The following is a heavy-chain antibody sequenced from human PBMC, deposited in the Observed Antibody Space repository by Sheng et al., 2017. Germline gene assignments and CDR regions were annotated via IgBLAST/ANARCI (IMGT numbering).Heavy chain of an antibody. J-gene: IGHJ5*02. V-gene: IGHV3-30*04. CDR2: ISYDGSNK. CDR3: ARGGEQHLYDP. Sequence: QVQLVESGGGVVQPGRSLRLSCAASGFTFSSYAMHWVRQAPGKGLEWVAVISYDGSNKYYADSVKGRFTISRDNSKNTLYLEMDSLRAEDTAVYYCARGGEQHLYDPWGQGTLVIVSS. CDR1: GFTFSSYA. D-gene: IGHD6-13*01.